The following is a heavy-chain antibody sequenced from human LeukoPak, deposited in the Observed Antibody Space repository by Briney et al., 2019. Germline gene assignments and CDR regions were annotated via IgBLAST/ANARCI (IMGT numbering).Heavy chain of an antibody. CDR1: GFTFSSYA. Sequence: GGSLRLSCAASGFTFSSYAMSWVRQAPGKGLEWVSSISSSSSYIYYADSVKGRFTISRDNAKNSLYLQMNSLRAEDTAVYYCARERANGEFDPWGQGTLVTVSS. V-gene: IGHV3-21*01. CDR2: ISSSSSYI. J-gene: IGHJ5*02. CDR3: ARERANGEFDP. D-gene: IGHD3-10*01.